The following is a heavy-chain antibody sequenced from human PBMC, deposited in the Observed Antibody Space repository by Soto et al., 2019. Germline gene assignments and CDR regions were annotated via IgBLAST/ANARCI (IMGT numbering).Heavy chain of an antibody. D-gene: IGHD6-13*01. CDR1: GCTFSSYA. CDR3: AREGQQLDNWFDP. V-gene: IGHV1-69*06. J-gene: IGHJ5*02. Sequence: SVKVSCKASGCTFSSYAISWVRQAPGQGLEWMGGIIPIFGTANYAQKFQGRVTITADKYTSTAYMELSSLRSEDTAVYYCAREGQQLDNWFDPWGQGTLVTVSS. CDR2: IIPIFGTA.